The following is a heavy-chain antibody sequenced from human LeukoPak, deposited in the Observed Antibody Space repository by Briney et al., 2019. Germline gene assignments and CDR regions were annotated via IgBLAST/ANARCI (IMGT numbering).Heavy chain of an antibody. CDR2: IYTSGTP. V-gene: IGHV4-61*02. CDR1: GGSISSGTYY. D-gene: IGHD3-22*01. Sequence: SETLSLTCTVSGGSISSGTYYWTWIRQPAGKGLEWIGRIYTSGTPNYNPSLKSRVTISMDTSENQFSLRLSSVTAADTAVYYCARELDYYDSSSYSTFDYWGQGTLVTVSS. J-gene: IGHJ4*02. CDR3: ARELDYYDSSSYSTFDY.